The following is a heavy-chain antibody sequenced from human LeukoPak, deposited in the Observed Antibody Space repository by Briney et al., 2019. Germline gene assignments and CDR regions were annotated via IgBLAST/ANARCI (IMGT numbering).Heavy chain of an antibody. V-gene: IGHV1-18*01. CDR3: ARLSYDGEGY. CDR1: GYTFTTNG. CDR2: ISAFTGNT. D-gene: IGHD3-10*01. J-gene: IGHJ4*02. Sequence: GASVKVSCKTSGYTFTTNGISWVRQAPGQGLEYTGWISAFTGNTNYAQKFQGRVAMTMDTSTSTVEMELRSLKYDDTAVYFCARLSYDGEGYWGQGTLVTVSS.